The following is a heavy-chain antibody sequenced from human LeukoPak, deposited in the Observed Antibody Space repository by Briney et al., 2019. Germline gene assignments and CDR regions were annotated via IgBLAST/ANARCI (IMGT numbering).Heavy chain of an antibody. D-gene: IGHD3-3*01. CDR2: INSDGSST. V-gene: IGHV3-74*01. CDR1: GFTFSSYW. J-gene: IGHJ6*02. CDR3: ARGMSVLRFLEWPQPEGYYYGMDV. Sequence: GGSLRLSCAASGFTFSSYWMHWGRQAPGKGLVWVSRINSDGSSTSYADSVKGRFTISRDNAKNTLYLQMNSLRAEDTAVYYCARGMSVLRFLEWPQPEGYYYGMDVWAKGPRSPSP.